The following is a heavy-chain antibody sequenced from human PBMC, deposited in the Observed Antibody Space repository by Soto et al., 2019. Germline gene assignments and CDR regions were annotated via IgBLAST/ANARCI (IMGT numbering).Heavy chain of an antibody. CDR1: GFTFSSYA. CDR2: ISGSGGST. V-gene: IGHV3-23*01. D-gene: IGHD6-25*01. J-gene: IGHJ6*03. Sequence: EVQLLESGGGLVQPGGSLRLSCAASGFTFSSYAMSWVRQAPGKGLEWVSAISGSGGSTYYADSVKGRFTISRDNSKNTLYLQMNSLRAEDTAVYYCASQVSVAAGDNYYYYYMDVWGKGTTVTVSS. CDR3: ASQVSVAAGDNYYYYYMDV.